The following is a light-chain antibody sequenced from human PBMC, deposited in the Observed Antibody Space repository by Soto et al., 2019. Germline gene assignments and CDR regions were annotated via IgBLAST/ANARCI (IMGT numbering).Light chain of an antibody. V-gene: IGLV3-1*01. CDR2: QDT. Sequence: SYELTQPPSVSVSPGQTATITRSGDKLGDKYACWYQQKPGQSPVLVIYQDTKRPSGIPERFFGSNSGNTATLTISGTQAMDEADYYCQAWDSSTVVFGGGTKLTVL. CDR1: KLGDKY. J-gene: IGLJ2*01. CDR3: QAWDSSTVV.